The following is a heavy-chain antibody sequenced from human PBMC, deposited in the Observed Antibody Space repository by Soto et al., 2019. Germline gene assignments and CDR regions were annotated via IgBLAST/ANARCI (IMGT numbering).Heavy chain of an antibody. CDR1: GGAFSSYA. D-gene: IGHD3-10*01. CDR3: ARRRLCYGSCYFAL. V-gene: IGHV1-69*01. CDR2: NLPLFNIS. Sequence: QVQLVQSGAEVKKPGSSVKVSCKASGGAFSSYAISWVRQAPGHGLEWMGGNLPLFNISNYAQKFQGRVTITADDTTSTAYMDLSNLTSEDTAFYYCARRRLCYGSCYFALWRRGNHLTVSS. J-gene: IGHJ2*01.